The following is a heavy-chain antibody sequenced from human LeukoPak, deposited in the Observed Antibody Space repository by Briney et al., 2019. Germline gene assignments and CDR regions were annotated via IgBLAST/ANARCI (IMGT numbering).Heavy chain of an antibody. CDR1: GYNFPKSW. CDR3: ARPDYFASHD. Sequence: GESLKISCKASGYNFPKSWIGWVRQMPGKGLEWMAIVYPDDSRAKYSPSFQGQVTISADKSINTAYLQWSSLRASDTAMYYCARPDYFASHDWGQGTLVTVSS. J-gene: IGHJ4*02. D-gene: IGHD2/OR15-2a*01. CDR2: VYPDDSRA. V-gene: IGHV5-51*01.